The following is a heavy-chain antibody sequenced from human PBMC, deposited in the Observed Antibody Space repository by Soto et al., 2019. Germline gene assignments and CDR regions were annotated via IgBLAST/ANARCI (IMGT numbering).Heavy chain of an antibody. CDR2: IIPILGIA. V-gene: IGHV1-69*02. CDR1: GGTFSSYT. D-gene: IGHD2-15*01. CDR3: ARAPGGYCSGGSCDWDYYYYYMDV. J-gene: IGHJ6*03. Sequence: SVKVSCKASGGTFSSYTISWVRQAPGQGLEWMGRIIPILGIANYAQKFQGRVTITADKSTSTAYMELSSLRSEDTAVYYCARAPGGYCSGGSCDWDYYYYYMDVWGKGTTVTVSS.